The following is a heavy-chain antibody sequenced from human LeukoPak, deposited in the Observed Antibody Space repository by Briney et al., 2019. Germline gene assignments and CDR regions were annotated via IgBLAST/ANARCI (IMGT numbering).Heavy chain of an antibody. Sequence: SETLFLTCTVSGYSDSSGFHWGWIRQPPGKGLEWIASIHQSGPSYYNSSLKGRATISIDTSRNQFSLSLTSVTAADTAVYYCGHYGNIGLPFDYWGQGTLVTVSS. CDR1: GYSDSSGFH. V-gene: IGHV4-38-2*02. CDR3: GHYGNIGLPFDY. D-gene: IGHD2/OR15-2a*01. J-gene: IGHJ4*02. CDR2: IHQSGPS.